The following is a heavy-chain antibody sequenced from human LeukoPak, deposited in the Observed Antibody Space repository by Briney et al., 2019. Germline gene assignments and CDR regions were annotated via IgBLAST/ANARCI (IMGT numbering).Heavy chain of an antibody. J-gene: IGHJ4*02. CDR1: GFTFSTYA. CDR2: IRYDGTNK. V-gene: IGHV3-30*02. CDR3: XKAGSSGLDF. Sequence: GGSLRLSCAASGFTFSTYAMHWVRQAPGKGLEWVAFIRYDGTNKHYGDSVKGRFTISRDNSKNTLYLQMNSLRAEDTAVYYCXKAGSSGLDFWGQGTLVTVSS. D-gene: IGHD3-10*01.